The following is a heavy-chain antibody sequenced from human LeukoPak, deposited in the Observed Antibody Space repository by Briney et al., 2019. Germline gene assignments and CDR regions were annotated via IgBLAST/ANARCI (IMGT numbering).Heavy chain of an antibody. D-gene: IGHD3-22*01. CDR1: GFTFSSYG. Sequence: GGSLRLSCAVSGFTFSSYGMHWVRRAPGKGLEWVAVISYDGSNKYYGDSVKGRFTISRDNSKNTLYLQMNSLRAEDTAVYYCARSAYYGRTGYYYDYWGQGTLVTVSS. CDR3: ARSAYYGRTGYYYDY. CDR2: ISYDGSNK. J-gene: IGHJ4*02. V-gene: IGHV3-30*03.